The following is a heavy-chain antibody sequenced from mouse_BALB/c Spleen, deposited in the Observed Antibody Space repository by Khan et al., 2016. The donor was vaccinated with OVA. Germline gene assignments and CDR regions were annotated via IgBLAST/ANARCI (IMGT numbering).Heavy chain of an antibody. V-gene: IGHV3-2*02. CDR2: ISYSGST. J-gene: IGHJ4*01. D-gene: IGHD4-1*01. CDR3: ASELGRYYAMDY. Sequence: EVQLQESGPGLVKPSQSLSLTCTVTGYSITSDYAWNWIRQFPGNKLEWMGYISYSGSTTYNPSLKSRISITRDTSKAQFFLQLKSVTSADTATDYYASELGRYYAMDYWVQGTSVTVSS. CDR1: GYSITSDYA.